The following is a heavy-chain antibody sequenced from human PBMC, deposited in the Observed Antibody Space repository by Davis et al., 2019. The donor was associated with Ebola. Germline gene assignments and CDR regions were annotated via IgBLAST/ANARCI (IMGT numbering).Heavy chain of an antibody. J-gene: IGHJ4*01. V-gene: IGHV1-58*02. CDR3: AASAGTVGKFDY. Sequence: SVKVSCKASGFTFTSSAMQWVRQARGQRLEWIGWIVVGSDNTNYAQKFQGRVTITRDMSTSTSFLDLSNLGSEDTAVYYCAASAGTVGKFDYWGQGTLVTVSA. D-gene: IGHD1-14*01. CDR1: GFTFTSSA. CDR2: IVVGSDNT.